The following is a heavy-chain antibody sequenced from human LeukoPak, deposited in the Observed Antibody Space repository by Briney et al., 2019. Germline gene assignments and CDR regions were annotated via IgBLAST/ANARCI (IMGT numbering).Heavy chain of an antibody. CDR2: IYTSGST. V-gene: IGHV4-4*07. J-gene: IGHJ6*02. Sequence: SETLSLTCTVSGGPISSYYWSWIRQPAGKGLEWIGRIYTSGSTNYNPSLKSRVTMSVDTSKNQFSLKLSSVTAADTAVYYCARDVKAAAGPTRAYYYYYGMDVWGQGTTVTVSS. D-gene: IGHD6-13*01. CDR1: GGPISSYY. CDR3: ARDVKAAAGPTRAYYYYYGMDV.